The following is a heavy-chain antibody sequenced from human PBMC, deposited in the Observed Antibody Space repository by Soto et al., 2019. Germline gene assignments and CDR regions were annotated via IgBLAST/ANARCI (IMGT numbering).Heavy chain of an antibody. J-gene: IGHJ6*02. V-gene: IGHV4-59*01. Sequence: QVQLQESGPGLVKPSETLSLMCTVSGGSITNYYWSWIRQSPARGLEWIGYISDSGSTKYNPSLRSRVSISLDTSKNQFSLKVTSVTAADTAVYYCARERVGHSAMDVWGQGTTGTVSS. CDR2: ISDSGST. D-gene: IGHD1-26*01. CDR1: GGSITNYY. CDR3: ARERVGHSAMDV.